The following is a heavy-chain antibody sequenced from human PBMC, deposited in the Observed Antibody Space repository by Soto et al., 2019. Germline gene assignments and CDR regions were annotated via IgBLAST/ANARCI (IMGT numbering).Heavy chain of an antibody. CDR1: GYTFTSYD. CDR2: MNPNSGNT. J-gene: IGHJ4*02. CDR3: ARGPRYYDFWSGYLSGYFDY. Sequence: ASVKVSCKASGYTFTSYDINWVRQATGQGLEWMGWMNPNSGNTGYAQKFQGRVTMTRNTSISTAYMELSSLRSEDTAVYYCARGPRYYDFWSGYLSGYFDYWGQGTLVTVSS. D-gene: IGHD3-3*01. V-gene: IGHV1-8*01.